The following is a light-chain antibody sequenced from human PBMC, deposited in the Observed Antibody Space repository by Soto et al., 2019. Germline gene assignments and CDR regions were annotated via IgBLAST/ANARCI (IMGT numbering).Light chain of an antibody. V-gene: IGLV2-14*01. Sequence: QSVLTQPASVSGSPGQSITISCAGTSSDVGSYNYVSWYQQHPGKAPKLMIYEVVNRPSGVSNRFSVSKSGNTASLTISGLQAEDEADYYCSSYTPTTWVFGGGTKVTVL. J-gene: IGLJ3*02. CDR3: SSYTPTTWV. CDR1: SSDVGSYNY. CDR2: EVV.